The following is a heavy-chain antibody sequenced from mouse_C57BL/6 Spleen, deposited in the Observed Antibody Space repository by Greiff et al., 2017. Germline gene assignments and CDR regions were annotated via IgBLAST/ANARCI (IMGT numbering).Heavy chain of an antibody. J-gene: IGHJ1*03. V-gene: IGHV1-64*01. CDR1: GYTFTSSW. Sequence: QVQLQQPGAELVKPGASVKLSCKASGYTFTSSWMHWVKQRPGQGLEWIGMIHPNSGSTNYNEKFKSKATLTVDKSSSTAYMQLSSLTSEDSAVYDCAPITAVVATDFDVWGTGTTVTVSS. CDR3: APITAVVATDFDV. D-gene: IGHD1-1*01. CDR2: IHPNSGST.